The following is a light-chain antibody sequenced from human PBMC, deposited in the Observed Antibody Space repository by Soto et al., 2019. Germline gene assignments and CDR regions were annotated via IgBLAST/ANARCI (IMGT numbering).Light chain of an antibody. CDR1: QSVSSN. CDR2: GAS. CDR3: QQYNNWPRT. J-gene: IGKJ1*01. Sequence: EIVMTQSPATLSVSPGERATLSCRASQSVSSNLAWYQQKPGQAPRLLIYGASTRATGLPARFSGSVSGTEFNLTISSLQSEDFAVYYCQQYNNWPRTFGQGTKVEIK. V-gene: IGKV3-15*01.